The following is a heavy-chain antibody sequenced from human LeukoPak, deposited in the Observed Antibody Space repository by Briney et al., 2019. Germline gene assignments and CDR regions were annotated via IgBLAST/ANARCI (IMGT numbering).Heavy chain of an antibody. V-gene: IGHV3-21*04. CDR1: GFTFSTYS. CDR3: AKAGMHINAFDI. J-gene: IGHJ3*02. Sequence: PGGSLRLSCAASGFTFSTYSMNWVRQAPGKGLEWVSSISSSSSYIYYADSVKGRFTISRDNAKNSLYLQMNSLRAEDMALYYCAKAGMHINAFDIWGQGTMVTVSS. CDR2: ISSSSSYI.